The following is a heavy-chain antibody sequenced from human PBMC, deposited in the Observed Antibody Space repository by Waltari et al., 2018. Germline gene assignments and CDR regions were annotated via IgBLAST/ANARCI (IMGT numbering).Heavy chain of an antibody. CDR3: ARDTDLNAFDI. Sequence: QLVESGGGLVQPVGSLRLSCAASGFTLSTYDMNWVRQAPGRGLEWVSYISYSSRTIYYADSVRGRFIVSRDNGKNSLSLQMNSLRADDTAVYYCARDTDLNAFDIWGQGTVVTVSS. J-gene: IGHJ3*02. CDR1: GFTLSTYD. V-gene: IGHV3-48*03. CDR2: ISYSSRTI. D-gene: IGHD3-3*01.